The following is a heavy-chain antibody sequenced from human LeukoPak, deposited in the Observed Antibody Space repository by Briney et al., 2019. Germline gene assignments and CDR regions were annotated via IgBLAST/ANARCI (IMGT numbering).Heavy chain of an antibody. CDR2: ISSSSSTI. Sequence: GGSLRLSCAGSGFTFSSQSMNWVRQAQGKGLEWVSYISSSSSTIYYADSVKGRFTISRDNAKNSLYLQMNSLRAEDTAVYYCARGYYANYFDYWGQGTLVTVSS. J-gene: IGHJ4*02. CDR3: ARGYYANYFDY. CDR1: GFTFSSQS. D-gene: IGHD1-26*01. V-gene: IGHV3-48*01.